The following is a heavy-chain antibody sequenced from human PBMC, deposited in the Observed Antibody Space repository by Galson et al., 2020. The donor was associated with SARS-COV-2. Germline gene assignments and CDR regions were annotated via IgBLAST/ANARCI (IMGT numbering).Heavy chain of an antibody. D-gene: IGHD2-2*01. V-gene: IGHV5-51*01. CDR1: GYSFTSYW. CDR3: ARLSGRDCSSTSCQLRFYYYGMDV. Sequence: GESLKISCKGSGYSFTSYWIGWVRQMPGKGLEWMGIIYPGDSDTRYSPSFQGQVTISADKSISTAYLQWSSLKASDTAMYYCARLSGRDCSSTSCQLRFYYYGMDVWGQGTTVTVSS. J-gene: IGHJ6*02. CDR2: IYPGDSDT.